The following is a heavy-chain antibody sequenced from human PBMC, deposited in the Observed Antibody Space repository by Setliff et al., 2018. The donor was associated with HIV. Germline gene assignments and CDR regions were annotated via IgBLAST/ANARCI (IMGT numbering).Heavy chain of an antibody. Sequence: PSETLSLTCAVSGFYISSGYYWGWIRQPPGRGLEWIGTIYYSGSTYYTPSLESRVTISVDTSNNEFSLKLKSATAADTAVYYCARNMLTFGGVIGPPDYWGQGRLVTVSS. CDR2: IYYSGST. CDR3: ARNMLTFGGVIGPPDY. V-gene: IGHV4-38-2*01. J-gene: IGHJ4*02. CDR1: GFYISSGYY. D-gene: IGHD3-16*02.